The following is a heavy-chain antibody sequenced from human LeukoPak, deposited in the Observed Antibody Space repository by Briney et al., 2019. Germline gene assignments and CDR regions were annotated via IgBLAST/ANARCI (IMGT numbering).Heavy chain of an antibody. CDR3: ARVGDAFDI. CDR1: GLTFSSYA. CDR2: ISYDGSNK. J-gene: IGHJ3*02. V-gene: IGHV3-30-3*01. Sequence: GGSLRLSCAASGLTFSSYAMHWVRQAPGKGLEWVAAISYDGSNKYYADSVKGRFTISRDNSKNTLYLQMNSLRAEDTAVYYCARVGDAFDIWGQGTMVTVSS.